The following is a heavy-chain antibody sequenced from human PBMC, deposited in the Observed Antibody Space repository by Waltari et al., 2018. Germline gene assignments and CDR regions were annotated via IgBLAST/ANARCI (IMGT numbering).Heavy chain of an antibody. J-gene: IGHJ4*02. Sequence: EVQLVESGGGLVQPGGSLRLSCAVSGFTFSYYGMTWVRQSPGKGLEWVSSITGSGDRTYYGDSVKGRFTISRDNSKNTVYLQMNSLRGDDTAVYYCAKEAANIHRSSPDYWGQGTLVTVSS. D-gene: IGHD6-25*01. V-gene: IGHV3-23*04. CDR3: AKEAANIHRSSPDY. CDR2: ITGSGDRT. CDR1: GFTFSYYG.